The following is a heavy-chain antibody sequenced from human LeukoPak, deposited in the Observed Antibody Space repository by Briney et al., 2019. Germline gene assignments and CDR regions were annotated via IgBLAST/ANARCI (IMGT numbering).Heavy chain of an antibody. Sequence: GESLKISCKGSGYSFTSYWIGWVRQMPRKGLEWMGIIYPGDSDTRYSPSFQGQVTISADKSISTAYLQWSSLKASDTAMYYCARRSYYDSSGYYHGPYYFDYWGQGTLVTVSS. D-gene: IGHD3-22*01. J-gene: IGHJ4*02. V-gene: IGHV5-51*01. CDR3: ARRSYYDSSGYYHGPYYFDY. CDR2: IYPGDSDT. CDR1: GYSFTSYW.